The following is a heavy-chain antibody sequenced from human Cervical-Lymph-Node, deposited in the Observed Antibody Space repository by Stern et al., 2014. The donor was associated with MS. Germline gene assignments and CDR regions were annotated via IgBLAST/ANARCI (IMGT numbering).Heavy chain of an antibody. CDR3: ARQGCGSTSCHSIDY. V-gene: IGHV5-51*01. CDR2: IYPPASNP. J-gene: IGHJ4*02. Sequence: VQLEESGAEVKKPGASLKISCKGSGYTFTNNWIAWVRQMPGKGLECMGIIYPPASNPRYSPPFQGQATIPADRYSNTAYLQWSSLTASDSAMYYCARQGCGSTSCHSIDYWGQGTLITVSS. D-gene: IGHD2-2*02. CDR1: GYTFTNNW.